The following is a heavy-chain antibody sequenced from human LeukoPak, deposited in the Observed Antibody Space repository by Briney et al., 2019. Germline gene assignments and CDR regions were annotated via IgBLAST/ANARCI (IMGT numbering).Heavy chain of an antibody. D-gene: IGHD3-22*01. V-gene: IGHV4-4*02. CDR3: AGTYYYDSSGYPS. CDR1: GGSISSSNW. CDR2: IYHSGST. J-gene: IGHJ5*02. Sequence: SGTLSLTCAVSGGSISSSNWWSWVRQPPGKGLEWIGEIYHSGSTNYNPSLKSRVTISVDKSKNQFSLKLSSVTAADTAVYYCAGTYYYDSSGYPSWGQGTLVTVSS.